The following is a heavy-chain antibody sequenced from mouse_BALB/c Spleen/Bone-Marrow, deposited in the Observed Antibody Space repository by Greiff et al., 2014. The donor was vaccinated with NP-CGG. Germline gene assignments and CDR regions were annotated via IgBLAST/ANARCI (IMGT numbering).Heavy chain of an antibody. CDR2: INPGSNTI. J-gene: IGHJ3*01. D-gene: IGHD2-3*01. CDR1: GFDFSRYW. V-gene: IGHV4-1*02. CDR3: ARLGYYGWFAN. Sequence: VQLQQSGGGLVQPGGSLKLSCAASGFDFSRYWMIWVRQAPGKGLEWIGEINPGSNTINYTPSLKDKFIISRDNAKNTLYLQMNKVKSEDTALYYCARLGYYGWFANWSQGTLVAVSA.